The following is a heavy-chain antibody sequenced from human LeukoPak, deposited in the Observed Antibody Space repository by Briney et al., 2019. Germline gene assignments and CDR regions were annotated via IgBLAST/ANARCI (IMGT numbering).Heavy chain of an antibody. Sequence: SVKVSCKASGYTFTSYDINWVRQAPGQGLEWMGRIIPILGIANYAQKFQGRVTITADKSTSTAYMELSSLRSEDTAVYYCARVEGSSGWYGFRWFDPWGQGTLVTVSS. CDR1: GYTFTSYD. V-gene: IGHV1-69*04. CDR2: IIPILGIA. CDR3: ARVEGSSGWYGFRWFDP. J-gene: IGHJ5*02. D-gene: IGHD6-19*01.